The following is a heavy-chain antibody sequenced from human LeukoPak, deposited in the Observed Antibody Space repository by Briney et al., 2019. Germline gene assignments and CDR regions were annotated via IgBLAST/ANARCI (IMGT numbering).Heavy chain of an antibody. CDR3: AKIVGVTIDV. CDR2: TYYRSKWYN. V-gene: IGHV6-1*01. J-gene: IGHJ4*02. Sequence: SQTLSLTCAISGDSVSSNSAAWNWTRQSPPRGLEWLGRTYYRSKWYNDYAVSVKSRVTINPDTSKNQFSLQLNSVTPEDTAVYYCAKIVGVTIDVWGQGTLVTVSS. CDR1: GDSVSSNSAA. D-gene: IGHD1-26*01.